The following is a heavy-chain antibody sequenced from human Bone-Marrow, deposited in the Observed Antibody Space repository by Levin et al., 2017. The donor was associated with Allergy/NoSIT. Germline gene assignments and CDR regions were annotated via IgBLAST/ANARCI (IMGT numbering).Heavy chain of an antibody. CDR2: ISYDGVKT. J-gene: IGHJ4*02. CDR1: GFTFSNYG. CDR3: ANDVDTTWSLGIGFDY. Sequence: AGGSLRLSCAASGFTFSNYGMHWVRQSPGKGLEWVATISYDGVKTYYADSVKGRFTISRDNSKDTLFLQVNSLRVEDTALYYCANDVDTTWSLGIGFDYWGQGTLFTVSS. D-gene: IGHD5-18*01. V-gene: IGHV3-30*18.